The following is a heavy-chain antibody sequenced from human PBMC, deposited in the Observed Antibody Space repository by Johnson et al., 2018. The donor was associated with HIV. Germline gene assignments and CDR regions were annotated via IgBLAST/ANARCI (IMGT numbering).Heavy chain of an antibody. CDR3: GKEQEWLQLNGGSQDI. Sequence: QLVESGGVVVQPGGSLRLSCAASGFTFDDYTMHWVRQAPGKGLEWVSLISWDGGSTYYADSVKGRFTISRDNSKNSLYLQMNSVRTEDTALYYCGKEQEWLQLNGGSQDIWGQGTMVTVSS. CDR1: GFTFDDYT. CDR2: ISWDGGST. V-gene: IGHV3-43*01. D-gene: IGHD5-24*01. J-gene: IGHJ3*02.